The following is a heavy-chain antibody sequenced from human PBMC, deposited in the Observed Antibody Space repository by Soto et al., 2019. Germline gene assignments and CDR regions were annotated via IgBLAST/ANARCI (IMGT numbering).Heavy chain of an antibody. CDR3: AREVTYYYGSGSFLPHYYYYMDV. J-gene: IGHJ6*03. CDR2: MNPNSGNT. V-gene: IGHV1-8*01. CDR1: GYTFTSYD. D-gene: IGHD3-10*01. Sequence: ASVKVSCKASGYTFTSYDINWVRQATGQGLEWMGWMNPNSGNTGYAQKFQGRVTMTRNTSISTAYMELSSLRSEDTAVYYCAREVTYYYGSGSFLPHYYYYMDVWGKGTTVTVSS.